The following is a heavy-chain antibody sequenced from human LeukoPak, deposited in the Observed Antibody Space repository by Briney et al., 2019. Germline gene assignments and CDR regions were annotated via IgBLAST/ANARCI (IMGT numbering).Heavy chain of an antibody. CDR3: ARWGDYDILTGYYVSDF. Sequence: GASLRLSCAASGFIFRNYAMSWVRQAPGKGLEWVSAITGSGDTTYYADSVKGRFTISRDNSKNTLYVEMNTLRAEDTAVYYCARWGDYDILTGYYVSDFWGQGTLVTVSS. CDR2: ITGSGDTT. D-gene: IGHD3-9*01. CDR1: GFIFRNYA. J-gene: IGHJ4*02. V-gene: IGHV3-23*01.